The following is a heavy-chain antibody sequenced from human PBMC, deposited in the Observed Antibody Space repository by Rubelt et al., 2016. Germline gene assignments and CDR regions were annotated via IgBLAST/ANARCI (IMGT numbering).Heavy chain of an antibody. CDR2: ISGSGFST. Sequence: VQLVESGGGVVQPGKSLRLSCAASGFTFSTSPMHWARQAPGKGLEWVSLISGSGFSTYYADSVKGRFTISRDNSKKTLYLQMNSLRAEDTAIYYCAKDLAEARRAYYYYGMDVWGQGTTVTVSS. CDR3: AKDLAEARRAYYYYGMDV. CDR1: GFTFSTSP. J-gene: IGHJ6*02. D-gene: IGHD3-10*01. V-gene: IGHV3-23*04.